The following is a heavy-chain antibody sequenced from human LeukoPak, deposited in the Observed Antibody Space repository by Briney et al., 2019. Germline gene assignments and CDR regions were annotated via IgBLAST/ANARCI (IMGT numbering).Heavy chain of an antibody. CDR3: ARGGYCSSTCCYRPLSLDY. Sequence: ASVKVSCKASGYTFTGYYMHWVRQAPEQGLEWMGWINPNSGGTNYAQKFQGWVTMTRDTSISTAYMELSRLRSDDTAVYYCARGGYCSSTCCYRPLSLDYWGQGTLVTVSS. V-gene: IGHV1-2*04. J-gene: IGHJ4*02. CDR1: GYTFTGYY. D-gene: IGHD2-2*01. CDR2: INPNSGGT.